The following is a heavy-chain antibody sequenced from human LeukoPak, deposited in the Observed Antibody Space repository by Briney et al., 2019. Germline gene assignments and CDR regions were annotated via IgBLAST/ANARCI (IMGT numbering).Heavy chain of an antibody. CDR3: VVVSYCAVDCYDY. V-gene: IGHV3-23*01. CDR2: ISGSGGRT. J-gene: IGHJ4*02. CDR1: GFTFTNYA. D-gene: IGHD2-21*01. Sequence: PGGSLRLSCAASGFTFTNYAMSWVRQAPGKGLEWVSAISGSGGRTYYADSVRGRFTISRDNSKSTVYVQMISLRAEDTAVYFCVVVSYCAVDCYDYWGQGTLVTVSS.